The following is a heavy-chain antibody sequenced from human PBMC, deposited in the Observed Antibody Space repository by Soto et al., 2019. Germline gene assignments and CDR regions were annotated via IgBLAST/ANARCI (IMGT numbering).Heavy chain of an antibody. J-gene: IGHJ5*02. V-gene: IGHV3-21*01. Sequence: GGSLRLSCAASGFTFSSYSMNWVRQAPGKGLEWVSSISSSSSYIYYADSVKGRFTISRDNAKNSLYLQMNSLRAEDTAVYYCARDPLYSNSPPNWFDPWGQGTLVTVSS. CDR1: GFTFSSYS. CDR2: ISSSSSYI. CDR3: ARDPLYSNSPPNWFDP. D-gene: IGHD4-4*01.